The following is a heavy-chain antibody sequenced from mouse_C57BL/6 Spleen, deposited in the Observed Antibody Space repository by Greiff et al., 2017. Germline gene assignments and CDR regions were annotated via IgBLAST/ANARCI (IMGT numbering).Heavy chain of an antibody. CDR1: GFTFSDYG. J-gene: IGHJ1*03. CDR3: ARPDYYGSSYGYCDV. CDR2: ISSGSSTI. V-gene: IGHV5-17*01. D-gene: IGHD1-1*01. Sequence: EVTLMESGGGLVKPGGSLKLSCAASGFTFSDYGMHWVRQAPEKGLEWVAYISSGSSTIYYADTVKGRFTISRDNAKNTLFLQMTSLRSEDTAMYYCARPDYYGSSYGYCDVWGTGTTGTVSS.